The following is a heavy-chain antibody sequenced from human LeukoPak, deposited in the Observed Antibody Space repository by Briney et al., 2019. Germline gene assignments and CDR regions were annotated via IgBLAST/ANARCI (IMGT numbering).Heavy chain of an antibody. J-gene: IGHJ6*03. D-gene: IGHD2-15*01. CDR1: GYSISSGYY. Sequence: PSETLSPTCAVSGYSISSGYYWGWIRQPPGKGLEWIGSIYHSGSTYYYPSLKSRVTISLDTSNNQFSLKLTSVTAADTAVYYCARGAYCSGATCYRSYDYYYMDVWGRGTTVTVAS. CDR2: IYHSGST. V-gene: IGHV4-38-2*01. CDR3: ARGAYCSGATCYRSYDYYYMDV.